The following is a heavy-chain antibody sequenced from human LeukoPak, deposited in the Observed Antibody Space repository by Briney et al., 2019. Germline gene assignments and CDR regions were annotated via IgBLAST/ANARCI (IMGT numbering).Heavy chain of an antibody. CDR1: GGSFSGYY. V-gene: IGHV4-34*01. CDR3: ARAPRSSTSCFDL. J-gene: IGHJ2*01. Sequence: SETLSLTCAVYGGSFSGYYWSWIRQPPGKGLEWIGEINHSGSTNYNPSLKSRVTISVDTSKNQFSLKLSSVTAADTAVYYCARAPRSSTSCFDLWGRGTLVTVSS. D-gene: IGHD2-2*01. CDR2: INHSGST.